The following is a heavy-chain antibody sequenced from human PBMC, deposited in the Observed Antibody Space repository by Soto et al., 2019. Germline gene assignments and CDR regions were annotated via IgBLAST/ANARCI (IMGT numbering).Heavy chain of an antibody. CDR1: GFTFSDHY. J-gene: IGHJ5*02. CDR3: ARLWDRWCDA. D-gene: IGHD1-26*01. CDR2: TKHKADSYTT. Sequence: EVQLVESGGGLVQPGGSLRLSCAASGFTFSDHYMDWVRQAPGKGLEWVGRTKHKADSYTTEYAASVKGRFTISRDDSKSSLYLQMNSLKTEDTAVYYCARLWDRWCDAWGQGTLFTVSS. V-gene: IGHV3-72*01.